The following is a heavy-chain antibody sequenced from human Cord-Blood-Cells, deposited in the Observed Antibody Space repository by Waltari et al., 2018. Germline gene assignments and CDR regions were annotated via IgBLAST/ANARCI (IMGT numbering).Heavy chain of an antibody. V-gene: IGHV4-38-2*02. Sequence: QVQLQESGPGLVKPSETLSLTCTVPGYYISSGYYWGWIRQPPGKGLEWIGSIYHSGSTYYNPSLKSRVTISVDTSKNQFSLKLSSVTAADTAVYYCAREDQLRGFDLWGRGTLVTVSS. CDR1: GYYISSGYY. J-gene: IGHJ2*01. D-gene: IGHD4-17*01. CDR2: IYHSGST. CDR3: AREDQLRGFDL.